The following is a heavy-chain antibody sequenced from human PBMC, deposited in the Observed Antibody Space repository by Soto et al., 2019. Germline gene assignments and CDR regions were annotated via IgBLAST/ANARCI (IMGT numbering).Heavy chain of an antibody. Sequence: PSETLSLTCAVYGGCFSGYYWSWIRQPPGKGLEWIGEINHSGSTNYNPSPKSRVTISVDTSKNQFSLKLSSVTAADTAVYYCASITPSYSSSSDVRGYNWFDPWGQGTLVTVSS. CDR1: GGCFSGYY. D-gene: IGHD6-6*01. V-gene: IGHV4-34*01. J-gene: IGHJ5*02. CDR3: ASITPSYSSSSDVRGYNWFDP. CDR2: INHSGST.